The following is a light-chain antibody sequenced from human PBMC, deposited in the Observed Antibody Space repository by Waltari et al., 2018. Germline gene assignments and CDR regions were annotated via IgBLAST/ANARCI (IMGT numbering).Light chain of an antibody. V-gene: IGLV2-23*02. CDR3: CSYAGGSTPWV. CDR2: EVN. CDR1: SSDVGSYNL. Sequence: QSALTQPASVSGSPGQSITISCTGTSSDVGSYNLVSWYQQYPGKAPNLMIYEVNKRPSGVSHRCSGSKSGNTASLTISGLQAEDEADYYCCSYAGGSTPWVFGGGTKLTVL. J-gene: IGLJ3*02.